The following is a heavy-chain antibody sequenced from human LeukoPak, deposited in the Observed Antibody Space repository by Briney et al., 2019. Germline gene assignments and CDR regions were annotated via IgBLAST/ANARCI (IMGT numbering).Heavy chain of an antibody. J-gene: IGHJ3*02. Sequence: GGSLTLSCSASGFTFSTYPMYWVRQPAGKGLQYVSGISTDGRNIYYADSVKDRFTISRDNSKNTLYLQMSSLRAEDTAVYYCVKAYRSGWSAFDIWGQGTMVTVSS. V-gene: IGHV3-64D*09. D-gene: IGHD6-19*01. CDR1: GFTFSTYP. CDR2: ISTDGRNI. CDR3: VKAYRSGWSAFDI.